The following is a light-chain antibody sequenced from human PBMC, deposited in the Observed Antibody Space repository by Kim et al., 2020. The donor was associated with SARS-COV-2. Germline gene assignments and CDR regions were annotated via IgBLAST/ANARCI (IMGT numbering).Light chain of an antibody. CDR2: AAS. CDR3: EKYNSAPLT. Sequence: ASVGDRVTITCRASQGISKYLAWYQQKRVKGPKLLSYAASALQSGVPSRFSGSGSGTDFTLTISSLQSEDVATYYCEKYNSAPLTLGGGTKVDIK. CDR1: QGISKY. J-gene: IGKJ4*01. V-gene: IGKV1-27*01.